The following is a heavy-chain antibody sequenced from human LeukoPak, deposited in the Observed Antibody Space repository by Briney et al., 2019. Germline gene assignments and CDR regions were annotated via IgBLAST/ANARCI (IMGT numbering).Heavy chain of an antibody. V-gene: IGHV3-30*18. D-gene: IGHD3-3*01. CDR1: GFTFRNFG. CDR2: ISNNGNTQ. CDR3: AKAASPNYDFWSGYFWSFDY. J-gene: IGHJ4*02. Sequence: GRSLRLSCAASGFTFRNFGMHWVRQAPGKGLEWVAIISNNGNTQVHADSVKGRFTISRDNSKNTLYLQMNSLRAEDTAVYYCAKAASPNYDFWSGYFWSFDYWGQGTLVTVSS.